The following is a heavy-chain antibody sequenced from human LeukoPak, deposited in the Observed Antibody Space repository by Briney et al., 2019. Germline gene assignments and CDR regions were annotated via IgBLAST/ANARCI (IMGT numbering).Heavy chain of an antibody. CDR1: GFTFSNYA. CDR3: AREEGSRTNGPLDY. V-gene: IGHV3-30*19. Sequence: PGGSLRLSCAASGFTFSNYAMHWVRQAPGKGLEWVAVISYDGSNKYYADSVKGRFTISRDNSKNTLYLQMNSLRAEDTAVYYCAREEGSRTNGPLDYWGQGTLVTVSS. CDR2: ISYDGSNK. J-gene: IGHJ4*02. D-gene: IGHD2-8*01.